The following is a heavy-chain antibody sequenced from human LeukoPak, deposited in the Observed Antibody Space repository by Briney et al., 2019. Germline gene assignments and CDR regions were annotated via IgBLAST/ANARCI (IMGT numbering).Heavy chain of an antibody. Sequence: GRSLRLSCAASGFTFDDYAMHWVRQAPGKGLEWVSGISWNSGSIGYADSVKGRFTISRDNAKNSLYLQMNSLRAKDTALYYCAKDNRLAPYYFDYWGQGTLVTVSS. CDR3: AKDNRLAPYYFDY. J-gene: IGHJ4*02. CDR1: GFTFDDYA. V-gene: IGHV3-9*01. CDR2: ISWNSGSI. D-gene: IGHD3-9*01.